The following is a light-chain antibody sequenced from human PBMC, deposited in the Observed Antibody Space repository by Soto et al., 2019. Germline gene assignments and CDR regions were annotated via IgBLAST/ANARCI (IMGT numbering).Light chain of an antibody. V-gene: IGKV1-39*01. CDR1: QSLRSR. Sequence: IQMTQSPSSLSASVGDRVTITCRASQSLRSRLTWYQQKPGEAPKLLIYETSSLHSGVPSRFSGSGSETDFTLTINSLQPEDFATYYCQQSFSPPYTFGQGTKLEIK. CDR2: ETS. CDR3: QQSFSPPYT. J-gene: IGKJ2*01.